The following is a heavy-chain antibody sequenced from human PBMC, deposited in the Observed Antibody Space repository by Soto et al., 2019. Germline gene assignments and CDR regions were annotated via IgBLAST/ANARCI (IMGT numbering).Heavy chain of an antibody. CDR2: IYHSGST. D-gene: IGHD3-3*01. CDR1: GGSISSSNW. CDR3: ARVGPPSYYDFWSGYSPYYFDY. V-gene: IGHV4-4*02. J-gene: IGHJ4*02. Sequence: PSETLSLTCAVSGGSISSSNWWSWVRQPPGKGLEWIGEIYHSGSTNYNPSLKSRVTISVDKSKNQFSLKLSSVTAADAAVYYCARVGPPSYYDFWSGYSPYYFDYWGQGTLVTVSS.